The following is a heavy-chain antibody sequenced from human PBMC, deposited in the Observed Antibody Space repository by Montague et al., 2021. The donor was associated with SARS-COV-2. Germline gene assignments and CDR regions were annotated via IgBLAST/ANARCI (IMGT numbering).Heavy chain of an antibody. CDR2: ITGSGRDT. CDR1: GFIFSNYA. V-gene: IGHV3-23*01. J-gene: IGHJ4*02. Sequence: SLRLSCTASGFIFSNYAMSWVRQAPVKGLEWVSVITGSGRDTYYXDSVKGRFAISRDNFKNTLYLQINNLRAEDTATYYCAKGVILSGWRSYFDYWGQGTLVAVSA. D-gene: IGHD6-19*01. CDR3: AKGVILSGWRSYFDY.